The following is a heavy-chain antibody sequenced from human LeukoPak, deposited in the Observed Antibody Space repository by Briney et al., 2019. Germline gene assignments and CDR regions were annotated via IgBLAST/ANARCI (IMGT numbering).Heavy chain of an antibody. CDR2: ISGSGGST. J-gene: IGHJ4*02. D-gene: IGHD2-21*01. CDR1: GFTFSSYA. V-gene: IGHV3-23*01. Sequence: GGSLRLSCAASGFTFSSYAMSWVRQAPGKGLEWVSAISGSGGSTYYADPVKGRFTISRDNSKNTLYLQMNSLRAEDTAVYYCAKVESYCGGDCYSYYFDYWGQGTLVTVSS. CDR3: AKVESYCGGDCYSYYFDY.